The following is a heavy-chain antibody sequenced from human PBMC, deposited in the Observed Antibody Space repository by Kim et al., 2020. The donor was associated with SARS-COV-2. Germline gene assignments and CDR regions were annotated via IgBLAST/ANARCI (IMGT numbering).Heavy chain of an antibody. CDR1: GGSFSGYY. D-gene: IGHD6-19*01. J-gene: IGHJ5*02. V-gene: IGHV4-34*01. CDR2: INHSGST. CDR3: ARVRSGWYLGGWFDP. Sequence: SETLSLTCAVYGGSFSGYYWSWIRQPPGKGLEWIGEINHSGSTNYNPSLKSRVTISVDTSKNQFSLKLSSVTAADTAVYYCARVRSGWYLGGWFDPWGQG.